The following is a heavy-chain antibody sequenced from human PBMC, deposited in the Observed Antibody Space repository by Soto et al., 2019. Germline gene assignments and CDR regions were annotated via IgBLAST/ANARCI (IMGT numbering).Heavy chain of an antibody. CDR2: INDQGGSP. CDR3: ARVWGTDYYYGMDV. Sequence: LRLSCTASGFTFSSHAMTWVRQAPGKGLVWISRINDQGGSPTYADSVKGRFTISRDNAKNSLYLQMNSLRAEDTAVYYCARVWGTDYYYGMDVWGQGTAVTVSS. J-gene: IGHJ6*02. CDR1: GFTFSSHA. V-gene: IGHV3-74*01. D-gene: IGHD3-16*01.